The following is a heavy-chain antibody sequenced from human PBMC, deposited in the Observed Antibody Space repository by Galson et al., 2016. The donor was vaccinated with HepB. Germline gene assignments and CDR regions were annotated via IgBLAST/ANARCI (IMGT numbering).Heavy chain of an antibody. CDR1: GYSFTNYW. CDR2: IYPGDSNI. CDR3: ARSYYGSGRYSVDYFDF. J-gene: IGHJ4*02. Sequence: QSGAEVKKPGESLKISCKGSGYSFTNYWIGWVRQMPGKGLEWMGIIYPGDSNIRYSPSFQGQVTISADKSINTAYLQWSSLRASDTAMYFCARSYYGSGRYSVDYFDFWGQGTLVTVSS. V-gene: IGHV5-51*01. D-gene: IGHD3-10*01.